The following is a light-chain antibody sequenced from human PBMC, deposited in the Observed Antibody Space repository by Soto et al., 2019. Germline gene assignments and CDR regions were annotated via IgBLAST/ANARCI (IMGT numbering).Light chain of an antibody. CDR1: SSNIGSNS. CDR2: NNN. V-gene: IGLV1-47*02. J-gene: IGLJ1*01. CDR3: SSWDGSLSGYV. Sequence: QSVLTQPPSASETPGQTVTISCSGSSSNIGSNSVNWYQQLPGTAPKLLIYNNNQRPSGVPDRFSASKSGTSASLAIRGLRSDDEADYYCSSWDGSLSGYVFGAGTKLTVL.